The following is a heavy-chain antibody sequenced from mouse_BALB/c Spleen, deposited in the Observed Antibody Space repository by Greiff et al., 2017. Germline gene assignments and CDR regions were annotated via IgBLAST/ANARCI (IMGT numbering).Heavy chain of an antibody. V-gene: IGHV5-12-2*01. CDR3: ARNRGSRYFDV. CDR1: GFTFSSYT. J-gene: IGHJ1*01. CDR2: ISNGGGST. Sequence: EVQLVESGGGLVQPGGSLKLSCAASGFTFSSYTMSWVRQTPEKRLEWVAYISNGGGSTYYPDTVKGRFTISRDNAKNTLYLQMSSLKSEDTAMYYCARNRGSRYFDVWGAGTTVTVSS. D-gene: IGHD1-1*01.